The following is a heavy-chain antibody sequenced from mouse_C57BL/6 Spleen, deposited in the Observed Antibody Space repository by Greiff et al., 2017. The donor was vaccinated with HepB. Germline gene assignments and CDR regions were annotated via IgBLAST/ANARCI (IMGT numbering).Heavy chain of an antibody. Sequence: EVQLQESGPGLVKPSQSLSLTCSVTGYSITSGYYWNWIRQFPGNKLEWMGYISYDGSNNYNPSLKNRISITRDTSKNQFFLKLNSVTTEDTATYYCARDHDYDGHWYFDVWGTGTTVTVSS. CDR2: ISYDGSN. J-gene: IGHJ1*03. CDR3: ARDHDYDGHWYFDV. D-gene: IGHD2-4*01. CDR1: GYSITSGYY. V-gene: IGHV3-6*01.